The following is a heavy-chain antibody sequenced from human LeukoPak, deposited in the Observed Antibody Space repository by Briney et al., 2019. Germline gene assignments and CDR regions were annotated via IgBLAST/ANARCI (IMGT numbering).Heavy chain of an antibody. J-gene: IGHJ5*02. V-gene: IGHV4-59*10. D-gene: IGHD6-25*01. CDR2: IYTSGST. Sequence: PSETLSLTCAVYHGSFSGYYWSWIRQPAGKGLEWIGRIYTSGSTNYNPSLKSRVTMSVDTSKNQFSLKLSSVTAADTAVYYCARVVAAKAAMNWFDPWGQGTLVTVSS. CDR3: ARVVAAKAAMNWFDP. CDR1: HGSFSGYY.